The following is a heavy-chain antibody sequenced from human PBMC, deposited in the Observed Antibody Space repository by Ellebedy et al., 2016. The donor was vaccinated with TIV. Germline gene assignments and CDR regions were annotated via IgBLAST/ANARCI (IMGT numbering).Heavy chain of an antibody. CDR1: GSYISSGYY. J-gene: IGHJ4*02. D-gene: IGHD1-26*01. CDR2: IYYSGDT. Sequence: SETLSLTCSVSGSYISSGYYWGWIRQPPGKGLEWIGYIYYSGDTNYNPSLKSRVTISVDTSKNQFSLKLSSVTAADTAVYYCARLESGLLGLRLDYWGQGTLVTVSS. V-gene: IGHV4-38-2*02. CDR3: ARLESGLLGLRLDY.